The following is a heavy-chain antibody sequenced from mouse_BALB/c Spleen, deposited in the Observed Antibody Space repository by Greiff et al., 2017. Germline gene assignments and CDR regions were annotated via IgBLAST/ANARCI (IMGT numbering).Heavy chain of an antibody. CDR3: ARGGNYVHAMDY. V-gene: IGHV1S127*01. D-gene: IGHD2-1*01. Sequence: VQLQQSGPQLVRPGASVKISCKASGYSFTSYWMHWVKQRPGQGLEWIGMIDPSDSETRLNQKFKDKATLTVDKSSSTAYMQLSSPTSEDSAVYCGARGGNYVHAMDYWGQGTSVTVSA. CDR1: GYSFTSYW. J-gene: IGHJ4*01. CDR2: IDPSDSET.